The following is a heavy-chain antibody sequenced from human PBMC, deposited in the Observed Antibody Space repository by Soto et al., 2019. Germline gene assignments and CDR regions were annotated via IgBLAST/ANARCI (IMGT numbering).Heavy chain of an antibody. D-gene: IGHD3-3*02. CDR1: GFTFSSYA. CDR3: AKGRHSIKACEI. V-gene: IGHV3-23*01. Sequence: LGGSLRLSCAASGFTFSSYAMSWVRQAPGKGLKWVSAISGSGGSTYYADSVKGRFTISRDNSKNTLYLQMNSLRAEDTDVYYCAKGRHSIKACEIWGQGTMLNV. CDR2: ISGSGGST. J-gene: IGHJ3*02.